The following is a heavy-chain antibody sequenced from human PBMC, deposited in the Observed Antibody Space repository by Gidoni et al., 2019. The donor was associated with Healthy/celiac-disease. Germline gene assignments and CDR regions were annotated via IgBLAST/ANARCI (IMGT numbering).Heavy chain of an antibody. Sequence: EVQLVESGGGLVQPGGSLRLSCAASGFTFSSYSLNWVRKAPGKGLEWVSYISSSSSTIYYADSVKGRFTIARDNAKNSLYLQMNSLRAEDTAVYYCSRGGLRITMIVLWGRGTLVTVSS. V-gene: IGHV3-48*01. D-gene: IGHD3-22*01. J-gene: IGHJ2*01. CDR3: SRGGLRITMIVL. CDR1: GFTFSSYS. CDR2: ISSSSSTI.